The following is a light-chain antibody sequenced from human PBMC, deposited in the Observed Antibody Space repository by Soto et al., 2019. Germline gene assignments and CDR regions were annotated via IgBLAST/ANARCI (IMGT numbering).Light chain of an antibody. CDR3: QQSDSTLWT. Sequence: DIQMTQSPSSLSASVGDRVTITCRASQSIRSYLNWYQQKPGKAPKLLIYAASSWQSGVPSRFSGSGSGTDFTLTISRLHPEDFETEYCQQSDSTLWTFRQGTKVELQ. CDR2: AAS. CDR1: QSIRSY. V-gene: IGKV1-39*01. J-gene: IGKJ1*01.